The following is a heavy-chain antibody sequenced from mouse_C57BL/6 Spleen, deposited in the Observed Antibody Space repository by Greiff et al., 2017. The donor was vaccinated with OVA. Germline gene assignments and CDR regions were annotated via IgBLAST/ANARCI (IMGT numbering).Heavy chain of an antibody. CDR1: GYTFTDYE. CDR2: IDPETGGT. J-gene: IGHJ3*01. D-gene: IGHD1-2*01. Sequence: QVQLQQSGAELVRPGASVTLSCKASGYTFTDYEMHWVKQTPVPGLEWIGAIDPETGGTAYNQKFKGKAILTADKASSTAYMELRSLTSEDSAVYYCTHDGFAYWGQGTLVTVSA. V-gene: IGHV1-15*01. CDR3: THDGFAY.